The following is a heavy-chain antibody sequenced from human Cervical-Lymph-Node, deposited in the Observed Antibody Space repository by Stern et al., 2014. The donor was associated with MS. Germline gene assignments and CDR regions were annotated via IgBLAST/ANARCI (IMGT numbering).Heavy chain of an antibody. J-gene: IGHJ4*02. CDR1: GDTFSSYA. Sequence: MQLVESGSEVKTPGSSVKVSCKPSGDTFSSYALSWVRQAPGQGLEWVGGLIPFFGATRYGQKFQGRVTITPEESTGTAFMELTNLTSDDTAVYYCALRRSYYVYWGLGTLISVSS. CDR2: LIPFFGAT. V-gene: IGHV1-69*01. D-gene: IGHD4-11*01. CDR3: ALRRSYYVY.